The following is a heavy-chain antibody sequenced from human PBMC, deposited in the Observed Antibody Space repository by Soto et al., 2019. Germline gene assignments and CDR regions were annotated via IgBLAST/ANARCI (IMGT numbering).Heavy chain of an antibody. Sequence: ASVKVSCKASGYTFTSYAMHWVRQAPGQRLEWMGWINAGNGNTKYSQKFQGRVTITRDTSASTAYMELSSLRSEDTAVYYCARRTGIAAAGLPRTGWYAFDIWGQGTMVTVSS. CDR2: INAGNGNT. CDR1: GYTFTSYA. J-gene: IGHJ3*02. CDR3: ARRTGIAAAGLPRTGWYAFDI. D-gene: IGHD6-13*01. V-gene: IGHV1-3*01.